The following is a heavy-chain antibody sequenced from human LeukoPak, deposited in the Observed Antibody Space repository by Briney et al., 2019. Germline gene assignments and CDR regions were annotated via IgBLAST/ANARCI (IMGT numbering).Heavy chain of an antibody. Sequence: ASVTVSCKASGYTFTGYYMHWVRQAPGQGLEWMGWINPNSGGTNYAQKFQGRVTITADESTSTAYMELSSLRSEDTAVYYCARDRGPYYYDSSGYLEPGDYWGQGTLVTVSS. CDR2: INPNSGGT. V-gene: IGHV1-2*02. J-gene: IGHJ4*02. D-gene: IGHD3-22*01. CDR1: GYTFTGYY. CDR3: ARDRGPYYYDSSGYLEPGDY.